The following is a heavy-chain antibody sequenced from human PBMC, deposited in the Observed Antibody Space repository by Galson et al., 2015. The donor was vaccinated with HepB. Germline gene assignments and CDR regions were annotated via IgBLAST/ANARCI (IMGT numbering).Heavy chain of an antibody. V-gene: IGHV3-7*05. CDR1: GFISSMYW. J-gene: IGHJ6*02. CDR2: IKEDGSEK. D-gene: IGHD3-10*01. Sequence: LILSCAASGFISSMYWMNWVRQAPGEGLEWVANIKEDGSEKNYVDSVKGRFTISRDNAKNSLYLHMNSLRAEDTAVYYCARVKRGEWYSYYYYGMDVWGQGTTVTVSS. CDR3: ARVKRGEWYSYYYYGMDV.